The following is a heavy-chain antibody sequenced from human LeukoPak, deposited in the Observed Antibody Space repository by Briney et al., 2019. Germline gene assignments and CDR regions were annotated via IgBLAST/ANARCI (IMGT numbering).Heavy chain of an antibody. V-gene: IGHV4-61*08. Sequence: SGTLSLTCTVSGASVSSGGYYWSWIRQPPGTGLEWIGYIYYSGSTNFNPSLKSRVTISVDTSKNQFSLKLSSVTAADTAVYYCARTLTGYSYFDYWGQGTLVTVSS. CDR2: IYYSGST. J-gene: IGHJ4*02. CDR3: ARTLTGYSYFDY. CDR1: GASVSSGGYY. D-gene: IGHD3-9*01.